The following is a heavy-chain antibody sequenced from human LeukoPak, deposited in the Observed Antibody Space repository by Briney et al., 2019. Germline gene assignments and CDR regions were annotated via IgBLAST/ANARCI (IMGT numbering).Heavy chain of an antibody. D-gene: IGHD4-23*01. J-gene: IGHJ4*02. Sequence: ASVKVSCKASGGTFSSYAISWVRQAPGQGLEWMGWISAYNGNTNYAQKLQGRVTMTTDTSTSTAYMELRSLRSDDTAVYYCARDPKVGMGPLNDYGGNWYYFDYWGQGTLVTVSS. CDR2: ISAYNGNT. CDR1: GGTFSSYA. V-gene: IGHV1-18*01. CDR3: ARDPKVGMGPLNDYGGNWYYFDY.